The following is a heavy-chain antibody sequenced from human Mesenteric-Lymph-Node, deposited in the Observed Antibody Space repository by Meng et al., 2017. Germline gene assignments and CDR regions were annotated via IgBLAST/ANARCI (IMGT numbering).Heavy chain of an antibody. Sequence: ASVKVSCKASGYTFTSYGISWVRQAPGQGLEWMGWISAYNGNTNYAQKLQGRVTMTTDAAASTVYMELRSLRSDDTAVYYCARDGDSTNWYEIDYWGQGTLVTVSS. CDR3: ARDGDSTNWYEIDY. CDR2: ISAYNGNT. V-gene: IGHV1-18*01. D-gene: IGHD1-20*01. J-gene: IGHJ4*02. CDR1: GYTFTSYG.